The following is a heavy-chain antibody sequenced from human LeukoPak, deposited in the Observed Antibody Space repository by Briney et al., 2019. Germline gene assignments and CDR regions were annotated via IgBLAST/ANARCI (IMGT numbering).Heavy chain of an antibody. CDR1: GFTFSSYS. V-gene: IGHV3-21*01. CDR3: AGSRYCSSTSCYARDY. D-gene: IGHD2-2*01. CDR2: ISSSSSYI. Sequence: GGSLRLSCAASGFTFSSYSMNWVRQAPGKGLEWVSSISSSSSYIYYADSVKGRFTISRDNAKNSLYLQMNSLRAEDTAVYYCAGSRYCSSTSCYARDYWGQGTLVTVSS. J-gene: IGHJ4*02.